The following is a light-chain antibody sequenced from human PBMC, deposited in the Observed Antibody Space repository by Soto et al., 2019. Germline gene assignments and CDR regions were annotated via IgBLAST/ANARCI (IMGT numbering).Light chain of an antibody. CDR3: QVWDNTSDQFV. V-gene: IGLV3-21*02. Sequence: SYELTQPPSVSVAPGQTARIACGGNSIGSKPVHWYQQKPGQTPILVVYDDRDRPSGIHERSSGSKYGNTDTMTISRVEAGDEADYYCQVWDNTSDQFVFGTGTKVTV. CDR1: SIGSKP. CDR2: DDR. J-gene: IGLJ1*01.